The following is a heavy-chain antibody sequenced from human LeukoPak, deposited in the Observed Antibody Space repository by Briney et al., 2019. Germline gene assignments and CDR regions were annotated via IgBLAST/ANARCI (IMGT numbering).Heavy chain of an antibody. CDR1: GDSVSSNSAA. CDR3: ARDGRYSGSYYGYYYMDV. J-gene: IGHJ6*03. Sequence: SQTLSLTCAISGDSVSSNSAAWNWIRQSPSRGLEWLGRTYYRSKWYNDYAVSVKSRITINPDTSKNQFSLQLNSVTPEDTAVYYCARDGRYSGSYYGYYYMDVWGKGTTVTVSS. V-gene: IGHV6-1*01. D-gene: IGHD1-26*01. CDR2: TYYRSKWYN.